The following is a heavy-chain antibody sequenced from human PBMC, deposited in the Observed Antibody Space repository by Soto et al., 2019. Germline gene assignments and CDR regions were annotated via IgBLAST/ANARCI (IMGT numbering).Heavy chain of an antibody. CDR3: ARVLLRATVWHWFDP. CDR1: GFTFSSNY. Sequence: QVQLVESGGGVVQPGRSLRLSCAASGFTFSSNYMHWVRQAPGKGLEWVAGISYDGSNKYYADSVKGRFTIARDNSKNTLYLQMNSPRDEDTAVYYYARVLLRATVWHWFDPWCQGTLVSV. V-gene: IGHV3-30-3*01. D-gene: IGHD4-4*01. CDR2: ISYDGSNK. J-gene: IGHJ5*02.